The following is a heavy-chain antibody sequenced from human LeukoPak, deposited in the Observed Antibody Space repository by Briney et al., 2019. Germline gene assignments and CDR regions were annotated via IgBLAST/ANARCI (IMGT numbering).Heavy chain of an antibody. Sequence: PGGSLRLSSAASGXTFSSYGIQWVRQTPGKGLERVVLITNDGSNKYYADSVKGRFSISRDNSKNKLYLQMNSLRAEDTAVYHCAKDPSSSGRGGYFDSWGQGTLVTVSS. D-gene: IGHD3-22*01. CDR2: ITNDGSNK. V-gene: IGHV3-30*18. CDR1: GXTFSSYG. CDR3: AKDPSSSGRGGYFDS. J-gene: IGHJ4*02.